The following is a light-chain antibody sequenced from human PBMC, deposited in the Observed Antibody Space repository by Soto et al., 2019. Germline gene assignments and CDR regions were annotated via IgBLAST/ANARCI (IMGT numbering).Light chain of an antibody. CDR3: QQYGSQGWT. V-gene: IGKV3-15*01. J-gene: IGKJ5*01. Sequence: EIVMTQSPATLSVSPGERATLSCRASQSVSSNLAWYQQKPGQAPRLLIYGASTRATGIPARFSGSGSGTEFTLTISSLQSEDFAVYYCQQYGSQGWTFGQGTRLEIK. CDR2: GAS. CDR1: QSVSSN.